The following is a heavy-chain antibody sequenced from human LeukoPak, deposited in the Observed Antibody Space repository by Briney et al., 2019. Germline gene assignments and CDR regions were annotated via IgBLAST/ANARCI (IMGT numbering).Heavy chain of an antibody. CDR2: IYYSGST. Sequence: SETLSRTCTVSGGSISSYYWSWIRQPPGKGLEWIGYIYYSGSTNYNPSLKSRVTISVDTSKNQFSLKLSSVTAADTAVYYCARHGAGTTVDYWGQGTLVTVSS. J-gene: IGHJ4*02. CDR1: GGSISSYY. D-gene: IGHD1-1*01. V-gene: IGHV4-59*08. CDR3: ARHGAGTTVDY.